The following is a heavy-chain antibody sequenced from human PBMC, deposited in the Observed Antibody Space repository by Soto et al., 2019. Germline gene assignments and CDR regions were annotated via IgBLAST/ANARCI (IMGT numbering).Heavy chain of an antibody. D-gene: IGHD6-25*01. Sequence: SVKVSCKASGFTFTSSAVQWVRQARGQRLEWIGWIVVGSGNTNYAQKFQERVTITRDMSTSTAYMELSSLRSEDTAVYYCAAGGPYYYGMDVWGQGTTVTVSS. CDR2: IVVGSGNT. J-gene: IGHJ6*02. CDR3: AAGGPYYYGMDV. V-gene: IGHV1-58*01. CDR1: GFTFTSSA.